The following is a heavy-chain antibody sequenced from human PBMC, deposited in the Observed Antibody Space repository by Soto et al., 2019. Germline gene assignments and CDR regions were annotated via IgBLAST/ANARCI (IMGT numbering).Heavy chain of an antibody. J-gene: IGHJ4*02. D-gene: IGHD3-10*01. CDR3: ASAYYGSGTSYMDLDY. CDR1: GYTFTSYD. V-gene: IGHV1-8*01. CDR2: MNPNSGNT. Sequence: ASVKVSCKASGYTFTSYDINWVRQATGQGLEWMGWMNPNSGNTGYAQKFQGRATMTRNTSISTAYMELSSLRSEDTAVYYCASAYYGSGTSYMDLDYWGQGTLVTVSS.